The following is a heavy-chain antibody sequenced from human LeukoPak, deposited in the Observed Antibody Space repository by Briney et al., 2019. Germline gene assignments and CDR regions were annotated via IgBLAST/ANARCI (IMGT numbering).Heavy chain of an antibody. J-gene: IGHJ3*02. V-gene: IGHV3-23*01. CDR3: AKDRSSSSPHHDAFDI. CDR2: ISDSGGST. CDR1: GFTFSSYA. D-gene: IGHD6-6*01. Sequence: PGGSLRLSCAAAGFTFSSYAMSWVRQAPGKGLEWVSAISDSGGSTYYADSVKGRFTISRDNSKNTLYLQMNSLRAEDTAVYYCAKDRSSSSPHHDAFDIWGQGTMVTVSS.